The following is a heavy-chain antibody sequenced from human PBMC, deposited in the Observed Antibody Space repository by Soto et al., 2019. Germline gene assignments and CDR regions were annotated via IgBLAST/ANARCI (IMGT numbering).Heavy chain of an antibody. V-gene: IGHV3-23*01. J-gene: IGHJ4*02. CDR2: ISGSGDNT. D-gene: IGHD4-17*01. Sequence: GGSLRLSCAASGFTFSSYAMSWVRQAPGKGLEWVSTISGSGDNTHYADSVKGRFTISRDNSKNTFYLQMNSLRAEDTAVYYCARERYGDYDVDYWGQGTLVTVSS. CDR1: GFTFSSYA. CDR3: ARERYGDYDVDY.